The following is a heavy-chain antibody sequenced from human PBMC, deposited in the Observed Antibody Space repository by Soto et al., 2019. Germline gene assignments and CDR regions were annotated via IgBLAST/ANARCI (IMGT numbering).Heavy chain of an antibody. D-gene: IGHD3-3*01. V-gene: IGHV1-18*03. CDR1: GYTFTSYG. CDR3: ARGLRFLEWPRDNYYYGMDV. J-gene: IGHJ6*02. CDR2: ISAYNGNT. Sequence: ASVKVSCKASGYTFTSYGISWVRQAPGQGLEWMGWISAYNGNTNYAQKLQGRVTMTTDTSTSTAYMELRSLRSDDMAVYYCARGLRFLEWPRDNYYYGMDVWGQGTTVTVSS.